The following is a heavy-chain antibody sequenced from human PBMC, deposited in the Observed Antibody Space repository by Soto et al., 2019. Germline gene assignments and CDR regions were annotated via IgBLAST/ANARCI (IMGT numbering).Heavy chain of an antibody. CDR2: MNPSTGNT. V-gene: IGHV1-8*01. J-gene: IGHJ5*02. Sequence: ASVKVSCKASGYTFTSYDIIWVRQATGQGLEWMGWMNPSTGNTDNAQKFQGRLTMTRNTSISTAYMELSSLRFEDTALYYCARGGIVVAGGFDPWGQGTLVTVSS. CDR1: GYTFTSYD. D-gene: IGHD6-19*01. CDR3: ARGGIVVAGGFDP.